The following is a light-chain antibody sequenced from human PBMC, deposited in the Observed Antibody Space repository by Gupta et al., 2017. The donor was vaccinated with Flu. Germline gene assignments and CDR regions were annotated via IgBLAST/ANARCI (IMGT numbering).Light chain of an antibody. J-gene: IGLJ2*01. Sequence: TSSDVGGYNYVSWYQQHPGKAPKLMIYDVSKRPSGVPDRFSGSKSGNTASLTISGLQAEDEADYYCCSYAGSYTFLFGGGTKLTVL. CDR3: CSYAGSYTFL. V-gene: IGLV2-11*01. CDR2: DVS. CDR1: SSDVGGYNY.